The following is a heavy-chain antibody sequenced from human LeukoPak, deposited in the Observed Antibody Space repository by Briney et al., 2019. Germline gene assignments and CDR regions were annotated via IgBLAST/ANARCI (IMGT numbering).Heavy chain of an antibody. V-gene: IGHV3-33*01. D-gene: IGHD5-12*01. CDR1: GFTFSSYG. CDR3: ARDTGYGSWKPYDAFDI. J-gene: IGHJ3*02. Sequence: GGSLRLSCAASGFTFSSYGMHWVRQAPGKGLEWVAVIWYDGSNKYYADSVKGRFTISRDNSKNTLYLQMNSLRAEDTAVYYCARDTGYGSWKPYDAFDIWGQGTMVTVSS. CDR2: IWYDGSNK.